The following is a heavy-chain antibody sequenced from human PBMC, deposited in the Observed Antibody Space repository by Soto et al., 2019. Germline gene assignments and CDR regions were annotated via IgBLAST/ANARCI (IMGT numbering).Heavy chain of an antibody. CDR3: ARCAYYDFWSGYFGSSTSNWFDP. CDR2: ISSSSSTI. J-gene: IGHJ5*02. D-gene: IGHD3-3*01. CDR1: GFTFSSYS. V-gene: IGHV3-48*02. Sequence: EVQLVESGGGLVQPGGSLRLSCAASGFTFSSYSMNWVRQAPGKGLEWVSYISSSSSTIYYADSVKGRFTISRDNAKNSLYLQMNSLRDEDTAVYYCARCAYYDFWSGYFGSSTSNWFDPWGQGTLVTVSS.